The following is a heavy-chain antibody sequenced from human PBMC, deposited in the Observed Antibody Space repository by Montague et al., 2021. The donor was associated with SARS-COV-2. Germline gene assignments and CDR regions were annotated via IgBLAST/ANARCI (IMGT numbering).Heavy chain of an antibody. Sequence: SLRLSCAASGFTFSSYAMSWVRQAPGKGLEWVSAISGSGGSTYYADSVKGRFTISRDNSKNTLYLQMNSLRAEDTAVYYCANLWVIEEVTIFGVVTTHNWFDPWGQGTLVTASS. CDR2: ISGSGGST. CDR1: GFTFSSYA. J-gene: IGHJ5*02. CDR3: ANLWVIEEVTIFGVVTTHNWFDP. V-gene: IGHV3-23*01. D-gene: IGHD3-3*01.